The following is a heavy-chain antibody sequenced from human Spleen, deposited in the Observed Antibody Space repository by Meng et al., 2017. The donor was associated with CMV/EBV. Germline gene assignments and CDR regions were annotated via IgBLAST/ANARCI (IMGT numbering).Heavy chain of an antibody. CDR1: GYTFTAHY. J-gene: IGHJ4*02. D-gene: IGHD7-27*01. Sequence: ASVKVSCKASGYTFTAHYFHWVRQAPGQGLEWMGWIHPHRGGTNYAQKFQGRVTLTRDTSINTGYMELTRLTSDDTAVYYCARDNNWGPDYWGQGTLVTVSS. CDR2: IHPHRGGT. V-gene: IGHV1-2*02. CDR3: ARDNNWGPDY.